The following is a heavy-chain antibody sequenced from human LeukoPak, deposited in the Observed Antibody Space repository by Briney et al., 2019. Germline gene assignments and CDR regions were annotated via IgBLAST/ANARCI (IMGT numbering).Heavy chain of an antibody. CDR2: ISNSGGST. Sequence: GGSLRLSCAASGFTFSSYAMSWVRQAPGKGLEWVSVISNSGGSTFYADSVKGRFTISRDNSKNTLYLQMNSLRAGDTAVYYCAKGGLATAGTSFYFNYWGQGTLVTVSS. CDR1: GFTFSSYA. V-gene: IGHV3-23*01. CDR3: AKGGLATAGTSFYFNY. J-gene: IGHJ4*02. D-gene: IGHD6-13*01.